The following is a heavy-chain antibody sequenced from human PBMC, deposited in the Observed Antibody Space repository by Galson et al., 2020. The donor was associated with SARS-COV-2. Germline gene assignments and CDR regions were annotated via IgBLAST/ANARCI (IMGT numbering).Heavy chain of an antibody. CDR2: IKSKTDDGTP. V-gene: IGHV3-15*01. CDR3: TTESPVQRPFIAAAGIAAFDI. J-gene: IGHJ3*02. CDR1: GFTFSNAR. Sequence: GGSLRLSCAASGFTFSNARMSGARPAPGKAREWVGRIKSKTDDGTPDYAAPVKRRFTIARDDSKNTLYLQMNSLKTEDTAVEYCTTESPVQRPFIAAAGIAAFDIWGQGTLVTVYS. D-gene: IGHD6-13*01.